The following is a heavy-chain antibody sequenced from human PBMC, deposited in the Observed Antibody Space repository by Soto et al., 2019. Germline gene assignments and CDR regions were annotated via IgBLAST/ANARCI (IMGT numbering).Heavy chain of an antibody. CDR3: ARSGTYRLDC. CDR2: ISSGGGSI. D-gene: IGHD3-3*01. V-gene: IGHV3-48*01. J-gene: IGHJ4*02. CDR1: GFSLSSHN. Sequence: EEQLVDSGGGLVQPGGSLRLSCAASGFSLSSHNMNWVRQAPGKGLEWISYISSGGGSIYYADSVRGRFTISRDNAKNSLYLQRNSLRAEDTALYFCARSGTYRLDCWGQGTVVTVSS.